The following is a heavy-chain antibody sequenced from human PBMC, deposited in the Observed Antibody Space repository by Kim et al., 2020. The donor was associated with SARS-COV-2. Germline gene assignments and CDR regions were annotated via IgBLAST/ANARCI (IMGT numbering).Heavy chain of an antibody. V-gene: IGHV3-23*01. CDR1: GFTFSSYA. J-gene: IGHJ6*02. CDR2: ISGSGGST. Sequence: GGSLRLSCAASGFTFSSYAMSWVRQAPGKGLEWVSAISGSGGSTYYADSVKGRFTISRDNSKNTLYLQMNSLRAEDTAVYYCAKGGYSYGTLDYYYYYGMDVWGQGTTVTVSS. CDR3: AKGGYSYGTLDYYYYYGMDV. D-gene: IGHD5-18*01.